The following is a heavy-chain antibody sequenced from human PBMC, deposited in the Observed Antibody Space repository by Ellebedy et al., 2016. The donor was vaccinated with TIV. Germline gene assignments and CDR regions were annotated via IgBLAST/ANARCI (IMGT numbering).Heavy chain of an antibody. Sequence: GESLKISCAASGFTFSNYGMHWVRQAPGKGLEWVAAISYDGTTNYYADSVKGRITISRDNSKNTLYLQMNSRRAEDTAVYYCSKPYCSGGYCYWGYYLDSWGQGSLVTVSS. CDR2: ISYDGTTN. V-gene: IGHV3-30*18. CDR3: SKPYCSGGYCYWGYYLDS. CDR1: GFTFSNYG. D-gene: IGHD2-21*01. J-gene: IGHJ4*02.